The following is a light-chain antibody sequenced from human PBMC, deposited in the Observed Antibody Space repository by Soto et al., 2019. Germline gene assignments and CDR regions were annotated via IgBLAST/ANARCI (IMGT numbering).Light chain of an antibody. CDR1: QSINAW. V-gene: IGKV1-5*01. J-gene: IGKJ1*01. CDR3: HHYNSYSEA. Sequence: DIQMTQSPSTLSASVGDRVTIPCRASQSINAWLAWYQQKPGKAPKLLIYGVSTLDTGVPSRFSGSASGTEFTLTISSLQPDDFATYYCHHYNSYSEAFGQGTKVDIK. CDR2: GVS.